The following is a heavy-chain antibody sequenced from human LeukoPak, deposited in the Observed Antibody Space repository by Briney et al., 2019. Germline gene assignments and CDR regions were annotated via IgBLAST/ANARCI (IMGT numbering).Heavy chain of an antibody. J-gene: IGHJ4*02. D-gene: IGHD2-8*02. V-gene: IGHV3-30*02. CDR1: GFTFSSSA. CDR3: AKDGSWSCTD. Sequence: GGSLRLSCGASGFTFSSSAMNWVGQGPGKGLEWVAYIAHHGNNKYYADSVKGRFTISRDNSKGSLYLQMNSLRADDTAVYYCAKDGSWSCTDWGQGTLVRVSS. CDR2: IAHHGNNK.